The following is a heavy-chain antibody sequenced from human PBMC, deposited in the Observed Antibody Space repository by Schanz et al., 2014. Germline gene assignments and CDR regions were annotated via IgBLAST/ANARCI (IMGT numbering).Heavy chain of an antibody. V-gene: IGHV3-23*04. D-gene: IGHD3-10*01. Sequence: EVQLVESGGGLVQPGGSLRLSCAASGFSFSSYAMGWVRQARGKGLEWVSAMNESHSTIYYADSVKGRFTISRDNSRDTVYLQMNSLRADDTAMYYCARWFLIRGVILDSWGQGTLVTVSS. J-gene: IGHJ4*02. CDR2: MNESHSTI. CDR3: ARWFLIRGVILDS. CDR1: GFSFSSYA.